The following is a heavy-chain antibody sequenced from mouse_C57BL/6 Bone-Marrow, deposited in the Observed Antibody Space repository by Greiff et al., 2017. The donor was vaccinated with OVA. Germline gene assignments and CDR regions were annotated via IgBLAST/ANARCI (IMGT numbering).Heavy chain of an antibody. D-gene: IGHD2-4*01. CDR1: GYTFTDYN. V-gene: IGHV1-18*01. Sequence: VQLQQSGPELAKPGASVKIPCKASGYTFTDYNMDWVKQSHGKSLEWIGDINYNNGGTIYNQKFKGKATLTVDTSSSTAYMALRSLTSEDTAVYYCARGGYYDSDGGAWFAYWGQGTLVTVSA. J-gene: IGHJ3*01. CDR3: ARGGYYDSDGGAWFAY. CDR2: INYNNGGT.